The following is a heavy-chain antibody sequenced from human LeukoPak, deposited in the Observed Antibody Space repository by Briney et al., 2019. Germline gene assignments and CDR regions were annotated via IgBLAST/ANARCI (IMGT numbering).Heavy chain of an antibody. J-gene: IGHJ4*02. CDR2: IYSSYFT. V-gene: IGHV4-4*07. D-gene: IGHD3-10*01. CDR3: ARVHIVTGTYFDS. CDR1: GDSMSGYS. Sequence: SETLSLTCTVSGDSMSGYSWSWLRQPAGKELEWIGRIYSSYFTEYNLSLDGRVTMSIDTSKNQFSLMLDSVTATDTAVYYCARVHIVTGTYFDSWGQGALVTVSS.